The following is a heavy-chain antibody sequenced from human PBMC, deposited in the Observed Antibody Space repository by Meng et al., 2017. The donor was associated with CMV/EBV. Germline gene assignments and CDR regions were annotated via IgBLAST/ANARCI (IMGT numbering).Heavy chain of an antibody. V-gene: IGHV3-11*04. CDR1: GFTFTDYY. Sequence: GESLKISCVASGFTFTDYYMSWIRQAPGKGLEWVSYISYSADTMDYADSVSGRFTISRDNAKNSLYLQRNSLRAEDTAVYYCARERNWNSGVEYYFDYWGQGTLVTVSS. D-gene: IGHD1-7*01. J-gene: IGHJ4*02. CDR3: ARERNWNSGVEYYFDY. CDR2: ISYSADTM.